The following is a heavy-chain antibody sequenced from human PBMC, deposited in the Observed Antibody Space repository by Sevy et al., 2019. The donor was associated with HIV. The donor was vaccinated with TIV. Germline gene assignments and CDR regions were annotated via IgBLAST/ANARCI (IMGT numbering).Heavy chain of an antibody. CDR3: ARHHGTTVTVDY. CDR2: IYYSGST. CDR1: GGSISSSSYY. D-gene: IGHD4-17*01. J-gene: IGHJ4*02. Sequence: SETLSLTCTVSGGSISSSSYYWGWIRQPPGKGLEWIGSIYYSGSTYYNPSLKSRVTISVDASKNQFSLKLSSVTAADTAVYYCARHHGTTVTVDYWGQGTLVTVSS. V-gene: IGHV4-39*01.